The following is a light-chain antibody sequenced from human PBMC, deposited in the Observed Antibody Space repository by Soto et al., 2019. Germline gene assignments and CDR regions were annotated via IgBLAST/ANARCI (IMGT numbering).Light chain of an antibody. CDR3: QQYNSWPPKIT. J-gene: IGKJ5*01. CDR1: QSVSSN. Sequence: EIVMTQSPATLSVSPGERATLSCRASQSVSSNLAWYQQKPGQAPRLLSYGASTSATCSPASFSGSGSGTEFTLTISSLQAEDVAVYYCQQYNSWPPKITFGQGTRLEIK. CDR2: GAS. V-gene: IGKV3-15*01.